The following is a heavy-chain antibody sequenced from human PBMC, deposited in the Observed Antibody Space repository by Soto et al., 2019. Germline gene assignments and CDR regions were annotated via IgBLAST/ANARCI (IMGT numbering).Heavy chain of an antibody. D-gene: IGHD2-2*01. J-gene: IGHJ3*02. Sequence: QLQLQESGPGLVKPSETLSLTCTVSGGSISSSSYYWGWIRQPPGKGLEWIGSIYYSGSTYYNPSLKSRVTMSVDTSKNQFSLKLSSVTAADTAVYYCASPYCSSTSCYAKNAFDIWGQGTMVTVSS. V-gene: IGHV4-39*01. CDR3: ASPYCSSTSCYAKNAFDI. CDR2: IYYSGST. CDR1: GGSISSSSYY.